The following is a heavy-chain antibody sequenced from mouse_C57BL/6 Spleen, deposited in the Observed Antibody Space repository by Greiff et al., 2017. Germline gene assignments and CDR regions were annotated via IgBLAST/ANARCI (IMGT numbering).Heavy chain of an antibody. CDR1: GFTFSDYG. V-gene: IGHV5-17*01. CDR2: ISSGSSTI. D-gene: IGHD1-1*01. Sequence: EVTLVESGGGLVKPGGSLKLSCAASGFTFSDYGMHWVRQAPEKGLEWVAYISSGSSTIYYADTVKGRFTISRDNAKNTLFLQMTSLRSEDTAMYYCARSRGYYGSSFAYWGQGTLVTVSA. CDR3: ARSRGYYGSSFAY. J-gene: IGHJ3*01.